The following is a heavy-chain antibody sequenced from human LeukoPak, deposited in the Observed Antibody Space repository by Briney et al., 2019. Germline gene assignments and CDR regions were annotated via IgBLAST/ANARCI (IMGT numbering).Heavy chain of an antibody. J-gene: IGHJ4*02. V-gene: IGHV3-15*01. CDR1: GFTFTNDW. CDR2: IKSKADGGTT. D-gene: IGHD4/OR15-4a*01. Sequence: PGGSLRLSCGASGFTFTNDWMTWVRQAPGKGLEWVGRIKSKADGGTTDYAAPVKGRFTISRDDSKNTLYLQMNSLKTDDTAVYYCTTNPSQVPNYWGQGTLVTVSS. CDR3: TTNPSQVPNY.